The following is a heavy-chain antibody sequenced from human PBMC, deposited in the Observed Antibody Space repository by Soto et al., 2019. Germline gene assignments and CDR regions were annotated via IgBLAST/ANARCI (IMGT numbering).Heavy chain of an antibody. CDR1: GGSFSGYY. V-gene: IGHV4-34*01. J-gene: IGHJ6*02. CDR3: ARVREITSTFYYYYAMDV. D-gene: IGHD1-26*01. Sequence: QVQLQQWGAGLWKPSETLSLTCAVYGGSFSGYYWSWIRQPPGRGLEWMGEINHSGSSNYNPSLKSRVTISVDTSKNQFSLKLSSVTAADTAVYYCARVREITSTFYYYYAMDVWGQGTTVTVSS. CDR2: INHSGSS.